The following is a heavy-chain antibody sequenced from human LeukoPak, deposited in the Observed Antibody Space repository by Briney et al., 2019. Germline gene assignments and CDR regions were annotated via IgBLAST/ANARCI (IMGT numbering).Heavy chain of an antibody. V-gene: IGHV3-23*01. CDR1: GFTFSSYT. J-gene: IGHJ4*02. CDR2: IRGSGGSA. Sequence: GGSLRLSCAASGFTFSSYTMNWVRQAPGKGLEWVSTIRGSGGSAYYADSVKGRFTISRDNSKNTLYLQMNSLRAEDTALYYCAKHQGSANFDYWGQGTLVTVSS. CDR3: AKHQGSANFDY.